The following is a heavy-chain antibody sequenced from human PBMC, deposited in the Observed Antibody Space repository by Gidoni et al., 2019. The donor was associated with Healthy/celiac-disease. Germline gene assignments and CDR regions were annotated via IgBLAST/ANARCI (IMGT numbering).Heavy chain of an antibody. CDR1: GGSFSGYY. CDR3: ARGVVRGVILIFPDAFDI. CDR2: INHSGST. D-gene: IGHD3-10*01. V-gene: IGHV4-34*01. Sequence: QVQLQQWGAGLLKPSETLSLTCAVYGGSFSGYYRSWIRQPPGKGLEWIGEINHSGSTNYNPSLKSRVTISVDTSKNQFSLKLSSVTAADTAVYYCARGVVRGVILIFPDAFDIWGQGTMVTVSS. J-gene: IGHJ3*02.